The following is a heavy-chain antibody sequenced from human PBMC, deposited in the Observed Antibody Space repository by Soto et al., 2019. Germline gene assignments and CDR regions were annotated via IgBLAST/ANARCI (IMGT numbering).Heavy chain of an antibody. D-gene: IGHD1-1*01. CDR1: GFTFSTYA. Sequence: EVQLLESGGGLVQHGGSLRLSCAASGFTFSTYAMNWVRQAPGNGLEWFSAISGSGGSIHYADSVKGRFTISRDNSKNTLYLQMNSLRDEDTAVYHCVKGYWKGDVWGQGTTVTVSS. CDR3: VKGYWKGDV. V-gene: IGHV3-23*01. J-gene: IGHJ6*02. CDR2: ISGSGGSI.